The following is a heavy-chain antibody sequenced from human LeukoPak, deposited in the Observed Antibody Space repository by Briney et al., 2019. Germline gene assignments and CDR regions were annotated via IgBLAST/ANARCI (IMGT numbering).Heavy chain of an antibody. D-gene: IGHD3-10*01. CDR1: GYTFTSYD. V-gene: IGHV1-8*03. J-gene: IGHJ4*02. CDR2: MSPNSGNT. Sequence: ASVRVSCKASGYTFTSYDINWVRQATGQGLEWMGWMSPNSGNTGYAQNFQGRITFTRDTSISTAYMELSSLRSEDTAAYYCARSGTGDERIGVDFWGQGTLVTVSS. CDR3: ARSGTGDERIGVDF.